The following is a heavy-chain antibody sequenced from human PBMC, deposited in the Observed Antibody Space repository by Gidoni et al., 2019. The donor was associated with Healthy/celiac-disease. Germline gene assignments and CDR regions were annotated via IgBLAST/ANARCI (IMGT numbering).Heavy chain of an antibody. V-gene: IGHV1-46*01. CDR3: ARESTGSDAFDI. CDR1: GYTFTSYY. CDR2: INPSGGSP. D-gene: IGHD3-10*01. Sequence: QVQLVQSGAEVKKPGASVKVSCKASGYTFTSYYMHWVRQAPGQGLEWMGIINPSGGSPSYAQKFQGSVHMTRDTSTSTVYMELSSLRSEDTAVYYCARESTGSDAFDIWGQGTMVTVSS. J-gene: IGHJ3*02.